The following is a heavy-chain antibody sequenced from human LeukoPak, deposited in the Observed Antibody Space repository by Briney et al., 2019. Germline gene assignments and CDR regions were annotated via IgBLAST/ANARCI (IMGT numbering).Heavy chain of an antibody. D-gene: IGHD6-19*01. Sequence: GGSLRLSCAVSGFTVSSIYMTWVRQAPGKGLEWVSSIYSDGNTYYADSVKGRFTLSRDSSRNTLYLQMNDLRVEDTAVYYCAGDTHSSSWYDHWGQGTLVTVCS. CDR2: IYSDGNT. J-gene: IGHJ5*02. CDR1: GFTVSSIY. V-gene: IGHV3-53*01. CDR3: AGDTHSSSWYDH.